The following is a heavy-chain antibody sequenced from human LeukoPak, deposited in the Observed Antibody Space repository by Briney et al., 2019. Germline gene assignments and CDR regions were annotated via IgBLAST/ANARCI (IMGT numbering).Heavy chain of an antibody. CDR2: INHSGST. D-gene: IGHD4-17*01. CDR3: ARGSDYGGNFDY. Sequence: SETLSLTCAVYGGSFSGYYWSWIRQPPGKGLEWIGEINHSGSTNYNPSLKSRVTISVDTSKNQFSLKLSSVTAADTAVYCCARGSDYGGNFDYWGQGTLVTVSS. V-gene: IGHV4-34*09. J-gene: IGHJ4*02. CDR1: GGSFSGYY.